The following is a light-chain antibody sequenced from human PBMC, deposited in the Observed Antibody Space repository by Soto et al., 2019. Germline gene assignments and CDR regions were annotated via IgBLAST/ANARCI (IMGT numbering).Light chain of an antibody. CDR2: GAS. J-gene: IGKJ5*01. CDR3: QQYSSSPLT. Sequence: EIVLTQSPGTLSLSPGERATLSCRASQSVNSRYLAWYQQKPGQAPRLLSNGASSRATGIPDRFSGSGSGTDFALTISRLEPEDFAVYYCQQYSSSPLTLGQGTRLEIK. V-gene: IGKV3-20*01. CDR1: QSVNSRY.